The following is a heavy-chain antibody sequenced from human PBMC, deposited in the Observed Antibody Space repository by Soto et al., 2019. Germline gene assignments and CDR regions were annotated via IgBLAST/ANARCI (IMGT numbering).Heavy chain of an antibody. Sequence: SETLSLTCTVSGGSISSGDYYWSWIRQPPGKGLEWIGYIYYSGSTYYNPSLKSRVTISVDTSKNQFSLKLSSVTAADTAVYYCARDSYDSSGYYLHLDYWGQGTLVTVSS. V-gene: IGHV4-30-4*01. CDR2: IYYSGST. D-gene: IGHD3-22*01. J-gene: IGHJ4*02. CDR3: ARDSYDSSGYYLHLDY. CDR1: GGSISSGDYY.